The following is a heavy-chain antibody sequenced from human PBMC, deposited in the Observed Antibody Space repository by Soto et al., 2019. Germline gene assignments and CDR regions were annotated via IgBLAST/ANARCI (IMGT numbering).Heavy chain of an antibody. Sequence: SVKVSCKASGGTFSSYTISWVRQAPGQGLEWMGRIIPILGIANYAQKFQGRVTITADKSTSTAYMELSSLRSEDTAVYYCARGKIVVVPAASPDYYYYYMDVWGKGTTVTVSS. J-gene: IGHJ6*03. CDR2: IIPILGIA. V-gene: IGHV1-69*02. CDR1: GGTFSSYT. CDR3: ARGKIVVVPAASPDYYYYYMDV. D-gene: IGHD2-2*01.